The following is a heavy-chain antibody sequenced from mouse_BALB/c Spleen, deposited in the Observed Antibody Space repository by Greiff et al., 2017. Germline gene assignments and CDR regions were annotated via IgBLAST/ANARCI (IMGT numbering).Heavy chain of an antibody. CDR3: ARHYGFYAMDY. CDR1: GYSITSDYA. D-gene: IGHD2-2*01. Sequence: EVKLVESGPGLVKPSQSLSLTCTVTGYSITSDYAWNWIRQFPGNKLEWMGYISYSGSTSYNPSLKSRISITRDTSKNQFFLQLNSVTTEDTATYYCARHYGFYAMDYWGQGTSVTVSS. V-gene: IGHV3-2*02. J-gene: IGHJ4*01. CDR2: ISYSGST.